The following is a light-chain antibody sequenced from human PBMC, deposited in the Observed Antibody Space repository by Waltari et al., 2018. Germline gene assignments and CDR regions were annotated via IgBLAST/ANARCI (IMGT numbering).Light chain of an antibody. CDR1: SSDVGGYNY. J-gene: IGLJ2*01. CDR3: TSYSTTTTLV. V-gene: IGLV2-14*03. CDR2: DVS. Sequence: QSALTQPASVSGSSGQSITISCTGTSSDVGGYNYVSWYQQHPGKAPKFIIYDVSDRPSGVSNRFSGSKSGNTASLTISGLQAEDEADYYCTSYSTTTTLVFGGGTKVAVL.